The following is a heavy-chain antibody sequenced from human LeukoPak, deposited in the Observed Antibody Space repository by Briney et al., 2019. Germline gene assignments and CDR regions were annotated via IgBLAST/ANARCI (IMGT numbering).Heavy chain of an antibody. D-gene: IGHD4-11*01. V-gene: IGHV4-59*01. CDR1: GGSIRSYY. CDR2: IFYSGTT. Sequence: SETLSLTCTVSGGSIRSYYWSWIRQPPGKGLEWIGYIFYSGTTNYNPSLKRRITLSVDTSENQFYLRLTSVTAADTAMYYCARVDSNYVFDYWGQGTLVTVSS. J-gene: IGHJ4*02. CDR3: ARVDSNYVFDY.